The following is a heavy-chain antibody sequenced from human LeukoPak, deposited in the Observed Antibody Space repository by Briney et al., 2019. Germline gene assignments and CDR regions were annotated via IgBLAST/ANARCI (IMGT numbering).Heavy chain of an antibody. CDR1: GYTFTNYY. CDR3: ARPLLARITMILGGGGFQH. CDR2: INPSGGST. Sequence: RASVKVSCKASGYTFTNYYIHWVRQAPGQGLEWLGLINPSGGSTSYAQRFQGRVTMTSDTSTSTVYMELSNLRSEDTAVYYCARPLLARITMILGGGGFQHWGQGTLVTVSS. D-gene: IGHD3-22*01. J-gene: IGHJ1*01. V-gene: IGHV1-46*01.